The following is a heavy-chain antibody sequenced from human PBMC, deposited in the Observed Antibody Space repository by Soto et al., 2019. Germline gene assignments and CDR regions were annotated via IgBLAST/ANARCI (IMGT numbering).Heavy chain of an antibody. Sequence: DVPLVESGGGLIQPGGSLRLSCVASGLTVSGKKYMAWVRQAPGKGPEWVSGVYDLAGTYYADSVRGRFTTSIDSSRTTVYLQMRDLRPEDTALYSSATWHLREHAYDIWGQGTMVTVSS. V-gene: IGHV3-53*01. CDR1: GLTVSGKKY. CDR3: ATWHLREHAYDI. J-gene: IGHJ3*02. CDR2: VYDLAGT. D-gene: IGHD5-12*01.